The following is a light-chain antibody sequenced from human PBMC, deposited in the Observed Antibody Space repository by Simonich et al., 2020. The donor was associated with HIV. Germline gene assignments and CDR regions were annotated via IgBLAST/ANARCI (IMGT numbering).Light chain of an antibody. J-gene: IGKJ1*01. CDR2: GAS. CDR1: QSVSSN. Sequence: EIVMTQSPATLSVSPGERATLSCRASQSVSSNLAWYEQKPGQAPRLLIYGASTRATGIPARFSGSGSGTDFTLTISSLHSEDFALYYCQHYNNWPPGTFGLGTRVEIK. V-gene: IGKV3-15*01. CDR3: QHYNNWPPGT.